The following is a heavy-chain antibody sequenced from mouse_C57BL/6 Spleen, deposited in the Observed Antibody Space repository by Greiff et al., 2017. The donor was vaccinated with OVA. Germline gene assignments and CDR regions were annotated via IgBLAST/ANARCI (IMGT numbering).Heavy chain of an antibody. CDR3: ARHDYDGYYSYAMDY. D-gene: IGHD2-3*01. V-gene: IGHV2-6-1*01. Sequence: VKLMESGPGLVAPSQSLSITCTVSGFSLTSYGVHWVRQPPGKGLEWLVVIWSDGSTTYNSALNSRLSISKDNTKSQVFLKMNSLQTDDTAMYYCARHDYDGYYSYAMDYWGQGTSVTVSS. CDR2: IWSDGST. CDR1: GFSLTSYG. J-gene: IGHJ4*01.